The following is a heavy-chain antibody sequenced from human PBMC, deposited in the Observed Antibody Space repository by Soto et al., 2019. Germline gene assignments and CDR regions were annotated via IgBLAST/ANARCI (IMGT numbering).Heavy chain of an antibody. J-gene: IGHJ6*02. CDR1: GGTFSRYA. Sequence: SEKVSCKASGGTFSRYAISWVRQAPGQGLEWMGGIIPIFGTANYAQKFQGRVTITADESTSTAYMELSSLRSEDTAVYYCATSGYCSGGSCSASYGVDVWGQGTTVTVS. CDR3: ATSGYCSGGSCSASYGVDV. V-gene: IGHV1-69*13. D-gene: IGHD2-15*01. CDR2: IIPIFGTA.